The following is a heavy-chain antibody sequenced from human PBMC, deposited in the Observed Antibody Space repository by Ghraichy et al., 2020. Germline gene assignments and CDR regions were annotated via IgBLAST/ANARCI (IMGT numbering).Heavy chain of an antibody. D-gene: IGHD2-2*01. J-gene: IGHJ3*02. CDR2: ISTSAGDT. CDR1: EFTIADYA. Sequence: GGSLRLSCAVSEFTIADYAMPWVRQAAGKGLEWVALISTSAGDTFYADSVKGRFTISRDNSENTLYLQMNSLRAEDTALYYCTTPGRMYCSSTNCYDGFDICGKGTMVTVSS. V-gene: IGHV3-23*01. CDR3: TTPGRMYCSSTNCYDGFDI.